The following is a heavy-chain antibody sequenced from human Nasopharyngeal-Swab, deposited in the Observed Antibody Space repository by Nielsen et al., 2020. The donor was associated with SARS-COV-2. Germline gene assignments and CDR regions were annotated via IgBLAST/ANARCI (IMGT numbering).Heavy chain of an antibody. V-gene: IGHV4-34*01. J-gene: IGHJ4*02. CDR1: GGSLSDYH. CDR3: AGHPADFDY. Sequence: SETLSLTCAVYGGSLSDYHWSWIRQPPGKGLEWIGEMKPSGRTNYNPSLKSRVAISIDTSKNQFFLNLRSVTAADTAVFCCAGHPADFDYWGQGTLVTVSS. CDR2: MKPSGRT.